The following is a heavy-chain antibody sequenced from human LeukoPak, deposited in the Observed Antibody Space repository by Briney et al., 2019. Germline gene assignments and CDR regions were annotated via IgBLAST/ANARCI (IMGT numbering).Heavy chain of an antibody. Sequence: SETLSLTCTVSGGSISSSSYYWGWIRQPPGKGLEWIGSIYYSGSTYYNPSLKSRVTISVDTSKNQFSLKLSSVTAADTAVYYCARDSYFITGTKLFDYWGQGTLVTVSS. CDR1: GGSISSSSYY. CDR2: IYYSGST. D-gene: IGHD1-7*01. CDR3: ARDSYFITGTKLFDY. V-gene: IGHV4-39*07. J-gene: IGHJ4*02.